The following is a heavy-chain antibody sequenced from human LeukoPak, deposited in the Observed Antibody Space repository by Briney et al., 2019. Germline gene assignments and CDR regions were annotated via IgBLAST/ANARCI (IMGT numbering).Heavy chain of an antibody. CDR3: ARDGWAVNYYDSSGNIWFDP. J-gene: IGHJ5*02. CDR1: GFTFSDYN. CDR2: ISRSGSTK. D-gene: IGHD3-22*01. V-gene: IGHV3-11*01. Sequence: PGGSLRLSCAASGFTFSDYNMRWIRQAPGKGLEWVSSISRSGSTKYYADSVKGRFTISRDNAKNSLFLQMNSLRAEDTAVYYCARDGWAVNYYDSSGNIWFDPWGQGTLVTVSS.